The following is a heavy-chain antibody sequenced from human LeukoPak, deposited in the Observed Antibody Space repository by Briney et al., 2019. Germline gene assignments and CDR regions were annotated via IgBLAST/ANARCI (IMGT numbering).Heavy chain of an antibody. J-gene: IGHJ5*02. V-gene: IGHV1-69*13. CDR3: AGLGYCSSTSCFWFDP. Sequence: ASVKASCKASGGTFSSYAISWVRQAPGQGLEWMGGIIPIFGTANYAQKFQGRVTITADESTSTAYMELSSLRSEDTAVYYCAGLGYCSSTSCFWFDPWGQGTLVTVSS. D-gene: IGHD2-2*01. CDR2: IIPIFGTA. CDR1: GGTFSSYA.